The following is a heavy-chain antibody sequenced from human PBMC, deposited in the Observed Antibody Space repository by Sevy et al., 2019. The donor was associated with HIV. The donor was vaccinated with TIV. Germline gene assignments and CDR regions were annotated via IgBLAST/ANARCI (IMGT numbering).Heavy chain of an antibody. J-gene: IGHJ6*02. V-gene: IGHV3-11*01. CDR1: GFTFSDYY. Sequence: GGSLRLSCAASGFTFSDYYMSWIRQAPGKGLEWVSYISSSGSTIYYADSVKGRFTISRDNAKNSLYLQMISLRAEDTAVYYCAREAGSGSYYQQIDYYYGMDVWGQGTTVTVSS. CDR2: ISSSGSTI. CDR3: AREAGSGSYYQQIDYYYGMDV. D-gene: IGHD3-10*01.